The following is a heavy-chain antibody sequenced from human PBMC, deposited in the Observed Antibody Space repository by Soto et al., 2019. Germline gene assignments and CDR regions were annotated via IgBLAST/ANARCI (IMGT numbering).Heavy chain of an antibody. CDR2: ISYDGSNK. CDR1: EFTFSNYA. V-gene: IGHV3-30-3*01. D-gene: IGHD3-22*01. CDR3: ARIYDSSSYQPPDAFDT. Sequence: PGGSLRLSCAASEFTFSNYAMSWVRQAPGKGLEWVAVISYDGSNKYYADSVKGRFTISRDNSKNTLYLQMNSLRAEDTAVYYCARIYDSSSYQPPDAFDTWGQGTMVTASS. J-gene: IGHJ3*02.